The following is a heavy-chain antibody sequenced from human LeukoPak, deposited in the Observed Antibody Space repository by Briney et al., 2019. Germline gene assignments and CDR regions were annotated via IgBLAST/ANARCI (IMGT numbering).Heavy chain of an antibody. V-gene: IGHV3-7*01. J-gene: IGHJ6*04. D-gene: IGHD3-16*01. Sequence: GGSLTLSCSASGFTFSNYWMSWVRQAPGKGLEWVANIKEDGSEKDYVDSGKGRITISRDNAQSFLYLQMDSLRAEDTAVYYCARDGVVNFWVSYGTYNYYYHMDVWGKGTTVTVSS. CDR2: IKEDGSEK. CDR3: ARDGVVNFWVSYGTYNYYYHMDV. CDR1: GFTFSNYW.